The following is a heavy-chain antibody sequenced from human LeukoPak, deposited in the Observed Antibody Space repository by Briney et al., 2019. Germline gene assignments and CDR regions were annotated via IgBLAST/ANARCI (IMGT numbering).Heavy chain of an antibody. CDR3: ASTILFSNSGGGKRYFNS. CDR1: GGSITTYY. J-gene: IGHJ5*02. CDR2: IYYSGAT. V-gene: IGHV4-59*01. D-gene: IGHD3-9*01. Sequence: SETLSLTCTVSGGSITTYYWSWIRQPLGKGLEWIGFIYYSGATNYNPSLKSRATISVDTSKNQFSLKLSSVTAADTAVYYCASTILFSNSGGGKRYFNSWGQGNLVTVSS.